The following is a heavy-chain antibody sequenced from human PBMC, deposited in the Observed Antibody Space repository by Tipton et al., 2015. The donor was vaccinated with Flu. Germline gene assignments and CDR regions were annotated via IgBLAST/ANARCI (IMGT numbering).Heavy chain of an antibody. J-gene: IGHJ2*01. D-gene: IGHD2-15*01. Sequence: SLRLSCAGSGFIFNAYGMSWVRQAPGKGLEWVSFISGDGGDTYYADSVQGRFTVSKDYSKSTVYLQMNNLRGEDTALYYCARWATDTTGYSKYWLFDFWGRGTFVSASS. CDR3: ARWATDTTGYSKYWLFDF. CDR2: ISGDGGDT. V-gene: IGHV3-23*01. CDR1: GFIFNAYG.